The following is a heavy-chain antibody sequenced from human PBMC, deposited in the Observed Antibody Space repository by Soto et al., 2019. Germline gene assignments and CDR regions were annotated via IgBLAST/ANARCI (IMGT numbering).Heavy chain of an antibody. CDR2: IYTSGNG. CDR1: GGSISRHY. J-gene: IGHJ4*02. V-gene: IGHV4-4*07. CDR3: ARDQALIYFDS. Sequence: ETLSLTCTVSGGSISRHYWSWIRQPAGKGLEWIGRIYTSGNGNYNPSLKSRVTMSVDTSKNQFALKLNSVTAADTAVYYCARDQALIYFDSWGRGTLVTVSS. D-gene: IGHD2-8*01.